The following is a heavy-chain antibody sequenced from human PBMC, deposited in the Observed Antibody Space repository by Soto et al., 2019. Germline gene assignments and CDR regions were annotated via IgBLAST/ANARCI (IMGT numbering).Heavy chain of an antibody. Sequence: EVQLVESGGGLVQPGGSLRLSCAASGFTVSSNYMSWVRQAPGKGLEWVSVIYSGGSTYYADSVKGRFTISRDNSKNTLYLQMNSLGAEDTAVYYCARDFGSIAAADVAFDIWGQGTMVTVSS. J-gene: IGHJ3*02. CDR3: ARDFGSIAAADVAFDI. D-gene: IGHD6-13*01. V-gene: IGHV3-66*01. CDR2: IYSGGST. CDR1: GFTVSSNY.